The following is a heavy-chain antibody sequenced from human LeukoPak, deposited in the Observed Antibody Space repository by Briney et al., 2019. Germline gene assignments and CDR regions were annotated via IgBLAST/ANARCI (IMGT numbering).Heavy chain of an antibody. V-gene: IGHV1-2*02. CDR3: ARVRYSSSWYSFDY. CDR2: INPHSGGT. D-gene: IGHD6-13*01. J-gene: IGHJ4*02. CDR1: GYIFTDYY. Sequence: GASVKVSCKASGYIFTDYYIHWVRQAPGQGLEWMGWINPHSGGTNYAQNFQGRATMTRDTSITTVDMELRSLRSDDTAVYYCARVRYSSSWYSFDYWGQGTLVTVSS.